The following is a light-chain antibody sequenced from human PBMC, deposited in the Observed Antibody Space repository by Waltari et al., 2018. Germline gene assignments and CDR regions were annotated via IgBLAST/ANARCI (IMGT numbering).Light chain of an antibody. J-gene: IGLJ3*02. CDR3: ATWDDSLHGPV. CDR1: SPNIGRHD. V-gene: IGLV1-44*01. Sequence: QSVLTQPPSASGTPGQRVPRSCSGSSPNIGRHDVHWYQQLPGTPPKLLIYTNDQRLPGVPDRFSGSKSGTSASLAISGLQSEDEADYYCATWDDSLHGPVFGGGTKLTVL. CDR2: TND.